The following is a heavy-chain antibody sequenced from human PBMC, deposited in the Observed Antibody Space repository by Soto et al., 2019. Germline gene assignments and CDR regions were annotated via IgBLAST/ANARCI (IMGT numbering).Heavy chain of an antibody. D-gene: IGHD3-22*01. J-gene: IGHJ6*02. CDR2: IWYDGSNK. CDR1: GFTFSSYG. CDR3: ARDGYYYDSSGYPVGGHYYYHYGMDV. Sequence: PGGSLRLSCAASGFTFSSYGMHWVRQAPGKGLEWVAVIWYDGSNKYYADSVKGRFTISRDNSKNTLYLQMNSLRAEDTAVYYCARDGYYYDSSGYPVGGHYYYHYGMDVWGQGTTVTVSS. V-gene: IGHV3-33*01.